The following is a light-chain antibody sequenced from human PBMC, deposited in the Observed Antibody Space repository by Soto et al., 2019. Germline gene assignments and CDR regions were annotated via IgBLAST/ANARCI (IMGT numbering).Light chain of an antibody. CDR1: SSDIGRNV. CDR3: ATWDDHLNVCV. Sequence: QSVLTQPPSASGTPGQRVTISCSGGSSDIGRNVVYWYQHLPGTAPKLVIYMNNQRPSGVPDRFSGSKSGTSASLAISVLQSEDEGNYYCATWDDHLNVCVFGGGTKLTVL. J-gene: IGLJ3*02. CDR2: MNN. V-gene: IGLV1-44*01.